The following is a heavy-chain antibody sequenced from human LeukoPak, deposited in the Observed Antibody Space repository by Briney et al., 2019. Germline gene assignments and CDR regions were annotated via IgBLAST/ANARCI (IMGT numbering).Heavy chain of an antibody. Sequence: QPGGSLRLPCAASGFTFSSYAMRWVRQAPGKGLGWVSAISGSGGSTYYADSVKGRFTTSRDNSKNTLYLQMNSLRDEDTGVYYCAKALGYYYDSSGPFYYWGQGTLVTVSS. D-gene: IGHD3-22*01. CDR1: GFTFSSYA. CDR3: AKALGYYYDSSGPFYY. V-gene: IGHV3-23*01. CDR2: ISGSGGST. J-gene: IGHJ4*02.